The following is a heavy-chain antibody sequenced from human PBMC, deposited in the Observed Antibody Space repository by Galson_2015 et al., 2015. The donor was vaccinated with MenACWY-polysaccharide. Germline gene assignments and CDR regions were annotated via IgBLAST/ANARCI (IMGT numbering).Heavy chain of an antibody. D-gene: IGHD4-23*01. J-gene: IGHJ3*02. V-gene: IGHV3-11*01. Sequence: SLRLSCAVSGFTFTDYYMSWIRQAPGKGLEWVPYISSSGRTIYYADSVKGRFTLSRDNDKNSLYLQMNSLRAEDTAVYYCAREAVVGAFDIWGQGTMVTVSS. CDR3: AREAVVGAFDI. CDR2: ISSSGRTI. CDR1: GFTFTDYY.